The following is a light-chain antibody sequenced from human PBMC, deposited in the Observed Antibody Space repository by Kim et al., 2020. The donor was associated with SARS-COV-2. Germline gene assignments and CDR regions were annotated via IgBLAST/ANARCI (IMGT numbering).Light chain of an antibody. CDR2: DAS. CDR3: QQYDNLPRWT. Sequence: SVGDRVTITCQASQDISNYLNWYQQKPGKAPKLLIYDASNLETGVPSRFSGSGSGTDFTFTISSLQPEDIATYYCQQYDNLPRWTFGQGTKVDIK. CDR1: QDISNY. J-gene: IGKJ1*01. V-gene: IGKV1-33*01.